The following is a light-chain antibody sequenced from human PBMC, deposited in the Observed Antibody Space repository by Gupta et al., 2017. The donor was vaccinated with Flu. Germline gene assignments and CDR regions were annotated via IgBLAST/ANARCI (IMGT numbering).Light chain of an antibody. CDR1: SSNIVAGYD. V-gene: IGLV1-40*01. CDR2: GSN. CDR3: QSFDSSLSGSQV. J-gene: IGLJ3*02. Sequence: TISCTGSSSNIVAGYDVHWYQQLPGKAPKLLIYGSNNRPSGVPDRFSGSKSDTSSSLAITGLQAEDEADYYCQSFDSSLSGSQVFGGGTKLTVL.